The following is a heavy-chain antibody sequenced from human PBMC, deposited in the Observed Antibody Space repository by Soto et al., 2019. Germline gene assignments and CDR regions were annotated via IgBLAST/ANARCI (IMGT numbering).Heavy chain of an antibody. V-gene: IGHV4-59*01. CDR3: ARSTTLYYYYGMDV. J-gene: IGHJ6*02. CDR2: IYYSGST. D-gene: IGHD2-15*01. CDR1: GGSISSYY. Sequence: PSETLSLTCTVSGGSISSYYWSWIRQPPGKGLEWIGYIYYSGSTNYNPSLKSRVTISVDTSKNQFSLKLSSVTAADTAVYYCARSTTLYYYYGMDVWGQGTTVTVSS.